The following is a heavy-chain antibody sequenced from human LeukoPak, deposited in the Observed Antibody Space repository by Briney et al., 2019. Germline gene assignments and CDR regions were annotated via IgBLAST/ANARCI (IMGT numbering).Heavy chain of an antibody. CDR2: INSDGSST. CDR1: GFTFSSYW. CDR3: ASDPGVVVAATRDY. J-gene: IGHJ4*02. D-gene: IGHD2-15*01. Sequence: GGALRLSCAASGFTFSSYWMHWVRQAPGKGLVWVSRINSDGSSTSYADSVKGRFTISRDNAKNTLYLQMNGLREEDTAVYYCASDPGVVVAATRDYWGQGSLVTV. V-gene: IGHV3-74*01.